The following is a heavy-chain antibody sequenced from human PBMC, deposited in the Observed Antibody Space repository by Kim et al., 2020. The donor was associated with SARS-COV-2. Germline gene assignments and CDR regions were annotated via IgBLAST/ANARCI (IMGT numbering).Heavy chain of an antibody. CDR3: ARRLHLGYCSGGSCSVYDY. D-gene: IGHD2-15*01. V-gene: IGHV4-39*01. CDR2: IYYSGST. Sequence: SETLSLTCTVSGGSISSSSYYWGWIRQPPGKGLEWIGSIYYSGSTYYNPSLKSRVTISVDTSKNPFSLKLSSVTAADTAVYYCARRLHLGYCSGGSCSVYDYWGQGTLVTVSS. J-gene: IGHJ4*02. CDR1: GGSISSSSYY.